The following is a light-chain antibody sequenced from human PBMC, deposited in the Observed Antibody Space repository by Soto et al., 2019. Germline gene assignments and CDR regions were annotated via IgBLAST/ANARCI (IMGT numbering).Light chain of an antibody. CDR3: QHSYSPFP. J-gene: IGKJ3*01. CDR1: QSISSY. V-gene: IGKV1-39*01. CDR2: AAS. Sequence: DIQMTQSPSSLSASVGDRVTITCRASQSISSYLNWYQQKPGKAPKLLIYAASSLQSRVPSRFSGSGSGTDFTRPNSCLQPDDFATYYCQHSYSPFPFGPGPKVYIK.